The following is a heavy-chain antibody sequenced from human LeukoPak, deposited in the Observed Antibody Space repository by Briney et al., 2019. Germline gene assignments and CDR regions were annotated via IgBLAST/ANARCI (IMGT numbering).Heavy chain of an antibody. J-gene: IGHJ4*02. Sequence: GRSLRLSCAASGFSFSNYAMHWVRQAPGKGLEWVAVISYDGSNKYYADSVKGRFTISRDNSKNTLYLQMNSLRAEDTAVYYCASDLTESYYDYVWGKTPGGYWGQGTLVTVSS. CDR3: ASDLTESYYDYVWGKTPGGY. CDR1: GFSFSNYA. CDR2: ISYDGSNK. D-gene: IGHD3-16*01. V-gene: IGHV3-30*04.